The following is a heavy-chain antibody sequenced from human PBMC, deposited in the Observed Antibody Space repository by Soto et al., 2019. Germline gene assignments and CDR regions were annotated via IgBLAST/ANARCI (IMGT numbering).Heavy chain of an antibody. D-gene: IGHD3-10*01. V-gene: IGHV4-61*01. J-gene: IGHJ6*02. CDR3: ARVRWLGELMHGMDV. CDR2: IYYSGST. CDR1: CGSGSSGSYY. Sequence: SETLSLPCTVSCGSGSSGSYYWSWIPQPPGKGLEWIGYIYYSGSTHYNPSLKSRVTISVDTSKNQSSLNLSSVTAADTAVYYCARVRWLGELMHGMDVWGQGTTVNVSS.